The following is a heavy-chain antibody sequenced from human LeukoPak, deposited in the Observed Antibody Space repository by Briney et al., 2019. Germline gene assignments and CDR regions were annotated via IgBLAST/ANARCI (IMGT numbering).Heavy chain of an antibody. CDR2: IRYDGSNK. CDR1: GFTFSSYG. CDR3: AKERDTAMVTIDY. V-gene: IGHV3-30*02. Sequence: GGSLRLSCAASGFTFSSYGMHWVRQAPGKGLEWVAFIRYDGSNKYYADSVKGRYTISRDNSKNTLYLQMNSLRAEDTAVYYCAKERDTAMVTIDYWGQGTLVTVSS. D-gene: IGHD5-18*01. J-gene: IGHJ4*02.